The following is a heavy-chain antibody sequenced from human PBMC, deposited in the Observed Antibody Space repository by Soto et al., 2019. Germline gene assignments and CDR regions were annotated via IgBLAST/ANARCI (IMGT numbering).Heavy chain of an antibody. CDR1: GGSVSSGSYY. CDR2: IYYSGST. J-gene: IGHJ5*02. CDR3: ARGVVRYCSSTSCSYNWFDP. D-gene: IGHD2-2*01. V-gene: IGHV4-61*01. Sequence: SETLSLTCTVSGGSVSSGSYYWSWIRQPPGKGLEWIGYIYYSGSTNYNPSLKSRVTISVDTSKNQFSLKLSSVTAADTAVYYFARGVVRYCSSTSCSYNWFDPWGQGTLVTVSS.